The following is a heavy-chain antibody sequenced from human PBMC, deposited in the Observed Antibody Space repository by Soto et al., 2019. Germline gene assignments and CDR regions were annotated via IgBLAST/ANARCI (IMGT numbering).Heavy chain of an antibody. CDR1: GGSISSGDYY. D-gene: IGHD3-22*01. Sequence: SETLSLTCTVSGGSISSGDYYWSWIRQPPGKGLEWIGYIYYSGSTYYNPSLKSRVTISVDTSKNQFSLKLSSVTAADTAVYYCARDSDSDPGWFDPWGQGTLVTVSS. V-gene: IGHV4-30-4*01. CDR2: IYYSGST. J-gene: IGHJ5*02. CDR3: ARDSDSDPGWFDP.